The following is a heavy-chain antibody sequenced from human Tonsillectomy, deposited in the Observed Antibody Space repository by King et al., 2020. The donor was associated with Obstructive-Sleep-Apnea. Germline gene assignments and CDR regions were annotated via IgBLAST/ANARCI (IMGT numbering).Heavy chain of an antibody. CDR3: AGVPLVRGVNALYYYGMDV. CDR2: ITSSGRTI. CDR1: GFTFSDYY. D-gene: IGHD3-10*01. V-gene: IGHV3-11*01. J-gene: IGHJ6*02. Sequence: VQLVESGGGLVKPGGSLRLSCAASGFTFSDYYMSWIRQAPGKGLEWVSYITSSGRTIYYADSVKGRFTISRDNAKNSLYLQMNSLRAEDTAVYYCAGVPLVRGVNALYYYGMDVWGQGTTVTVSS.